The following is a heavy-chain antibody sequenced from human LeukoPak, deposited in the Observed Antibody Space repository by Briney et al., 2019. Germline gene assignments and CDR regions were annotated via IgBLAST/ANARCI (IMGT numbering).Heavy chain of an antibody. V-gene: IGHV4-39*01. CDR2: IFYTGST. J-gene: IGHJ4*02. CDR1: GGSINSTTHY. Sequence: PSETLSLTCTVSGGSINSTTHYWGWIRQPPGKGLGWIGSIFYTGSTYYNPSLKSRVTISVDTSKNQLSLKLSSESAADTAVYYCTRHVGGGYWYFDFWGQGILVTVSS. D-gene: IGHD5-12*01. CDR3: TRHVGGGYWYFDF.